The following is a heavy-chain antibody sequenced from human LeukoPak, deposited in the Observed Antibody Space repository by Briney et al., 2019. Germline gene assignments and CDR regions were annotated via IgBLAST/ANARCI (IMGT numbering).Heavy chain of an antibody. Sequence: GGSLRLSCAASGFTFSSYAMSWVRQAPGKGLEWVSAISGGGGSTYYADSVKGRFTISRDNSKNTLYLQMNSLRAEDTAVYYCAKLIFAPVEMATGYFDYWGQGTLVTVSS. D-gene: IGHD5-24*01. CDR2: ISGGGGST. CDR3: AKLIFAPVEMATGYFDY. V-gene: IGHV3-23*01. J-gene: IGHJ4*02. CDR1: GFTFSSYA.